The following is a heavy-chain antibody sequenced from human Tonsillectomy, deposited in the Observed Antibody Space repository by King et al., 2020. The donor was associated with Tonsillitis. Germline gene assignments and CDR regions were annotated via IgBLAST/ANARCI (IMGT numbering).Heavy chain of an antibody. J-gene: IGHJ4*02. CDR1: GASISSYY. V-gene: IGHV4-4*07. Sequence: VQLQESGPGLVKPSETLSLTCTVSGASISSYYWSWVRQPAGKGLEWIGRIHTTGSTNYNPSLKSRVTLSVDTSKNQFSLRLTSVTAADTAVYYCARVVRTGDFDYWGQGTLVTVPS. D-gene: IGHD7-27*01. CDR3: ARVVRTGDFDY. CDR2: IHTTGST.